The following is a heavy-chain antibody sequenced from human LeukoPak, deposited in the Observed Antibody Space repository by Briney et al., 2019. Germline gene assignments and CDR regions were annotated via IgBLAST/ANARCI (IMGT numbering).Heavy chain of an antibody. J-gene: IGHJ4*02. CDR2: ISGSGGST. D-gene: IGHD4-17*01. CDR1: GFTFSSYA. CDR3: ARDSYGDANFDS. V-gene: IGHV3-23*01. Sequence: GGSLRLSCAASGFTFSSYAMSWIRQAPGKRLEWVSAISGSGGSTYYADSVKGRFTISRDNSKNAVYLQMNSLRAEDTAVYYCARDSYGDANFDSWGQGTLVTVSS.